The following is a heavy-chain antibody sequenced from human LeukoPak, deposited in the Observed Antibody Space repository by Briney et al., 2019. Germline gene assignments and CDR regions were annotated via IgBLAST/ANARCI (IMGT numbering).Heavy chain of an antibody. J-gene: IGHJ4*02. CDR1: GGTFSSYA. Sequence: GASVKVSCKASGGTFSSYAISWVRQAPGQGLEWMGGVIPFFGTANYAQKFQGRVTITADESTSTAYMELSSLRSEDTAVYYCARDRYYYGSGSYYEGYWGQGTLVTVSS. V-gene: IGHV1-69*13. CDR2: VIPFFGTA. CDR3: ARDRYYYGSGSYYEGY. D-gene: IGHD3-10*01.